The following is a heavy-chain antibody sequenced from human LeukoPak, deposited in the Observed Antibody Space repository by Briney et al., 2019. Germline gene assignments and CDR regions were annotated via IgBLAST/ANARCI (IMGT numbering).Heavy chain of an antibody. CDR3: ARGAGILTGYSPPRWFDP. D-gene: IGHD3-9*01. CDR2: IYTSGST. J-gene: IGHJ5*02. Sequence: PSETLSLTCTVSGGSISSYYWSWIRQPAAKGLEWIGRIYTSGSTNYNPSLKSRVTMSVDTSKNQFSLKLSSVTAADTAVYYCARGAGILTGYSPPRWFDPWGQGTLVTVSS. CDR1: GGSISSYY. V-gene: IGHV4-4*07.